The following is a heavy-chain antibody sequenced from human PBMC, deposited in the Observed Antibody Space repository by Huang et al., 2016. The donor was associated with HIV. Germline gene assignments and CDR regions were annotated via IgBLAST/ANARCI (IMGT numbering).Heavy chain of an antibody. Sequence: EVQLVESGGGLVKPGGYLRLSCAASGFSFSNAWMNWVRQAPGKGWEGVGLIKSKTYGGTTDYAAPVKGRFTISRDDSKNTLYLQMNSLKTEDTAVYYCTTDFLLDYDSSAKGLPQNDAFDIWGQGTMVTVSS. CDR1: GFSFSNAW. CDR2: IKSKTYGGTT. CDR3: TTDFLLDYDSSAKGLPQNDAFDI. J-gene: IGHJ3*02. D-gene: IGHD3-22*01. V-gene: IGHV3-15*01.